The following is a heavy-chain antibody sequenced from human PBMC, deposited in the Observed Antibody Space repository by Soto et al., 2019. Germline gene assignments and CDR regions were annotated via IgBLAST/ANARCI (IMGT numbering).Heavy chain of an antibody. CDR2: IYYSGST. V-gene: IGHV4-30-4*01. J-gene: IGHJ4*02. Sequence: SETLSLTCTVSGGSISSGDYYWSWIRQPPGKGLEWIGYIYYSGSTYYNPSLKSRVTISVDTSKNQFSLKLSSVTAADTAVYYCARSSYYYDSSGYYEAPYYFDYWGQGTLVTVSS. CDR3: ARSSYYYDSSGYYEAPYYFDY. CDR1: GGSISSGDYY. D-gene: IGHD3-22*01.